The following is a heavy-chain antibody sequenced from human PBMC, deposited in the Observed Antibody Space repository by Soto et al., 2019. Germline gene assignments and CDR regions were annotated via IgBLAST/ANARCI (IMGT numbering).Heavy chain of an antibody. V-gene: IGHV1-3*01. CDR1: GYTFTSYA. Sequence: ASVKVSCKASGYTFTSYAMHWVRQAPGQRLEWMGWINAGNGNTKYSQKFQGRVTITRDTSASTAYMELSSLRSEDTAVYYCARIVSGWPYYYYGMDVWGQGTTVTVSS. CDR2: INAGNGNT. D-gene: IGHD6-19*01. CDR3: ARIVSGWPYYYYGMDV. J-gene: IGHJ6*02.